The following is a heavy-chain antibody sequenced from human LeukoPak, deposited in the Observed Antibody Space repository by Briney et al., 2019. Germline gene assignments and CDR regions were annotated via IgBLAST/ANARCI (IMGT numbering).Heavy chain of an antibody. CDR3: ARVDEDSSGYSDFDY. J-gene: IGHJ4*02. CDR2: ISPNSGGT. CDR1: GYTFTGYY. D-gene: IGHD3-22*01. Sequence: ASVKVSCKASGYTFTGYYMHWVRQAPGQGLEWMGRISPNSGGTNYAQKFQGRVTMTRDTSISTAYMELSRLRSDDTAVYYCARVDEDSSGYSDFDYWGQGTLVTVSS. V-gene: IGHV1-2*06.